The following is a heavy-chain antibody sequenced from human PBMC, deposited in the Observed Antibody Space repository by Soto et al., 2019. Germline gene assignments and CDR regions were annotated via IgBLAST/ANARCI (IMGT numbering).Heavy chain of an antibody. CDR2: ISYDGSNK. Sequence: QVQLVESGGGVVQPGRSLRLSCAASGFTFSSYAMHWVRQAPGKGLEWVVVISYDGSNKYYADSVKGRFTISRDNSKNTLYLQMNSLRAEDTAVYYCARDRGRWELKYYFDYWGQGTLVTVSS. CDR1: GFTFSSYA. V-gene: IGHV3-30-3*01. CDR3: ARDRGRWELKYYFDY. J-gene: IGHJ4*02. D-gene: IGHD1-26*01.